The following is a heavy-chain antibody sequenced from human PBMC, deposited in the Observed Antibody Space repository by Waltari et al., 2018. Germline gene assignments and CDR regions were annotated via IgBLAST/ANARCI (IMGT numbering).Heavy chain of an antibody. CDR3: ARQIAVAGKGGWFDP. CDR1: GGTFSSSA. D-gene: IGHD6-19*01. Sequence: QVQLVQSGAEVKKPGSSVKVSCKASGGTFSSSAISWVRQAPGQGLEWMGGVIPNFGTANYAQKCQGRVTNTADESTSTAYMELSSLRSEDTAVYYCARQIAVAGKGGWFDPWGQGTLVTVSS. J-gene: IGHJ5*02. CDR2: VIPNFGTA. V-gene: IGHV1-69*12.